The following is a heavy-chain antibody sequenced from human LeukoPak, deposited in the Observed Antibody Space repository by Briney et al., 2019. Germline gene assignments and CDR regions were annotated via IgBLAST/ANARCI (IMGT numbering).Heavy chain of an antibody. V-gene: IGHV3-66*01. CDR2: IYSGGST. CDR1: GFTVSSNY. CDR3: ARYYYDSSGYYYYYFQH. D-gene: IGHD3-22*01. J-gene: IGHJ1*01. Sequence: GGSLRLSCAASGFTVSSNYMSRVRQAPGKGLEWVSVIYSGGSTYYADSVKGRFTISRDNSKNTLYLQMNSLRAEDTAVYYCARYYYDSSGYYYYYFQHWGQGTLVTVSS.